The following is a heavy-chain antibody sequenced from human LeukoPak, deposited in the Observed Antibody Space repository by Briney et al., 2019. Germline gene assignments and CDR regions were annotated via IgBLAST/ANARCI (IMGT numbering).Heavy chain of an antibody. CDR1: GGSFSGYY. D-gene: IGHD3-10*01. J-gene: IGHJ4*02. CDR2: INHSGST. V-gene: IGHV4-34*01. CDR3: ARGLDQYGSGSYYNDY. Sequence: SETLSLTCAVYGGSFSGYYWSWIRQPPGKGLEWIGEINHSGSTNYNPSLKSRVTISVDTSKNQISLKLSSVTAADTAVYYCARGLDQYGSGSYYNDYWGQGTLVTVSS.